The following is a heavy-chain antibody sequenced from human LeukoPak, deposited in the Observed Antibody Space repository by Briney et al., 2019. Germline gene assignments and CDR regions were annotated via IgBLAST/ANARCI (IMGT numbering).Heavy chain of an antibody. D-gene: IGHD4-23*01. J-gene: IGHJ4*02. Sequence: ASVKVSCKASGYTFTGYYMHWVRQAPGQGLEWMGWINPNSGGTNYAQKFQGRVTMTRDTSISTAYMELSRLRSDDTAVYYCARRSVALRVVDYWGQGTLVTVSS. CDR3: ARRSVALRVVDY. CDR1: GYTFTGYY. V-gene: IGHV1-2*02. CDR2: INPNSGGT.